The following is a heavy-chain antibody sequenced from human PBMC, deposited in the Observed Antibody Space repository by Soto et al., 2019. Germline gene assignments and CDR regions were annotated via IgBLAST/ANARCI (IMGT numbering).Heavy chain of an antibody. V-gene: IGHV4-39*01. D-gene: IGHD2-21*01. CDR2: IHYSGTP. CDR3: ARHWIAGSSIP. J-gene: IGHJ5*02. Sequence: PSETLSLTCSVSGDSISSSSQYWGWIRQPPGKGLEWIGSIHYSGTPYYNPSLKSRVTIFVDTSKNQLSLKLSSVTAADTAVYYCARHWIAGSSIPWGQGTLVTVPQ. CDR1: GDSISSSSQY.